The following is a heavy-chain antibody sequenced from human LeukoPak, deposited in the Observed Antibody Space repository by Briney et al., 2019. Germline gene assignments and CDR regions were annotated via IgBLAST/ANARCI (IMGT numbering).Heavy chain of an antibody. CDR2: IYYSGST. V-gene: IGHV4-39*07. CDR3: ARDQRGYSYGNFDY. CDR1: GGSISSSSYY. D-gene: IGHD5-18*01. J-gene: IGHJ4*02. Sequence: PSETLSLTCTVSGGSISSSSYYWGWIRQPPGKGLEWIGSIYYSGSTYYNPSLKSRVTISVDTSKNQFSLKLSSVTAADTAVYYCARDQRGYSYGNFDYWGQGTLVTVSS.